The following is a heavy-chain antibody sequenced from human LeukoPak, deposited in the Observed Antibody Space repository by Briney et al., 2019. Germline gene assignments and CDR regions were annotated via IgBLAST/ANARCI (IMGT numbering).Heavy chain of an antibody. D-gene: IGHD2-15*01. CDR2: INHSGST. J-gene: IGHJ5*02. CDR1: GGSFSGYY. Sequence: SETLSLTCAVYGGSFSGYYWSWIRQPPGKGLEWTGEINHSGSTNYNPSLKSRVTISVDTSKNQFSLKLSSVTAADTAVYYCACRRGYCSGGSCYRGRFDPWGQGTLVTVSS. CDR3: ACRRGYCSGGSCYRGRFDP. V-gene: IGHV4-34*01.